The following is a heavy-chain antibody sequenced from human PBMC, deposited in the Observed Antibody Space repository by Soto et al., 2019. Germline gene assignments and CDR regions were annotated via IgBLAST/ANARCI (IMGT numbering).Heavy chain of an antibody. J-gene: IGHJ5*02. CDR2: IYQSGST. Sequence: PSETLSLTCVVSGDSISSGVYSWTWIRQPPGKGLQWIGHIYQSGSTLYNPSLKSRVTTSVDTSKNQFSLKVTSVTAADTAVYYCARLLYGSGSYFDPWGQGTLVTVSS. CDR3: ARLLYGSGSYFDP. CDR1: GDSISSGVYS. D-gene: IGHD3-10*01. V-gene: IGHV4-30-2*01.